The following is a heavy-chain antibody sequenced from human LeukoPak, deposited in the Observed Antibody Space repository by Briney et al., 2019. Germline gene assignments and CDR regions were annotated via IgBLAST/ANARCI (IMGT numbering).Heavy chain of an antibody. Sequence: TSGGSLRLSCAASGFTFSTYSMNWVRQAPGKGLEWVSSISSSSAYIYYADSVKGRFTISRDNAKNSLYLQMNSLRAEDTAVYYCARASGDTVDTTTMGSYWGQGTLVTVSS. CDR2: ISSSSAYI. V-gene: IGHV3-21*01. CDR1: GFTFSTYS. J-gene: IGHJ4*02. D-gene: IGHD5-18*01. CDR3: ARASGDTVDTTTMGSY.